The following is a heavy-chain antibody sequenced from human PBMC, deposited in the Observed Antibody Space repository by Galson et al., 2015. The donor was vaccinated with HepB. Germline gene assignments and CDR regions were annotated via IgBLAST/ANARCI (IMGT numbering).Heavy chain of an antibody. V-gene: IGHV3-53*01. CDR2: IYSGGNT. D-gene: IGHD1-26*01. Sequence: SLRLSCAASGFTVSNNYMSWVRQAPGKGLEWVSVIYSGGNTYYADSVKGRFTISRDNSKNTLYLQMNSLRAEDTAVYYCARDRSGSYYFDYWGQGTLVTVSP. J-gene: IGHJ4*02. CDR3: ARDRSGSYYFDY. CDR1: GFTVSNNY.